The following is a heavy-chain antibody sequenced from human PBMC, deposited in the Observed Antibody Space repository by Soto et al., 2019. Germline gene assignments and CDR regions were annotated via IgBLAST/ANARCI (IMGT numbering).Heavy chain of an antibody. D-gene: IGHD6-19*01. CDR2: IYSGGST. Sequence: GGSLRLSCAASGFTVSSNYMIWVRQAPGKGLEWVSLIYSGGSTYYADSVKGRFTISRDTSKNTVYLQMDSLRAEDTAVYYCARGAAVAGFFDYWGKGTLVPVSS. V-gene: IGHV3-53*01. CDR1: GFTVSSNY. CDR3: ARGAAVAGFFDY. J-gene: IGHJ4*02.